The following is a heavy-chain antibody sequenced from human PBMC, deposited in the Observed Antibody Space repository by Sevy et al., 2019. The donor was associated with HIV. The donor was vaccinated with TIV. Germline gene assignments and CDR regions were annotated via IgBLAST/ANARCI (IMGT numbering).Heavy chain of an antibody. CDR1: GFTFSSYW. V-gene: IGHV3-74*01. D-gene: IGHD3-3*01. CDR3: ARVMGSNRWSGYYMAPGAAFDI. CDR2: INSDGSST. Sequence: GGSLRLSCAASGFTFSSYWMHWVRQAPGKGLVWVSRINSDGSSTSYADSVKGRFTISRDNAKNTLYLQMNSLRAEDTAVYYCARVMGSNRWSGYYMAPGAAFDIWGQGTMVTVSS. J-gene: IGHJ3*02.